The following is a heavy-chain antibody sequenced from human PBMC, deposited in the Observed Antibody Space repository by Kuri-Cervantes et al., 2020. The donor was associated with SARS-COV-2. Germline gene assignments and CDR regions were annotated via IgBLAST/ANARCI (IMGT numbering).Heavy chain of an antibody. CDR3: ARGPVLSIAARPGGTPADYYYYYMDV. CDR1: GFTFSSYA. J-gene: IGHJ6*03. Sequence: GESLKISCAASGFTFSSYAMHWVRQAPGKGLEWVAVISYDGSNKYYADSVKGRFTISRDNSKNTLYLQMNSLRAEDTAVYYCARGPVLSIAARPGGTPADYYYYYMDVWGKGTTVTVSS. V-gene: IGHV3-30-3*01. D-gene: IGHD6-6*01. CDR2: ISYDGSNK.